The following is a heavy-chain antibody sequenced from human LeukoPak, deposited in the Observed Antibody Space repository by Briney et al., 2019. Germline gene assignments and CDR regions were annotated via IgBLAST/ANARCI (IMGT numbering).Heavy chain of an antibody. CDR3: ARVPLAAAGDYYFDY. CDR1: GGSISSSSYY. Sequence: PSETLSLTCTVSGGSISSSSYYWGWIRQPPGKGLEWIGSIYYSGSTYYNPSLKSRVTISVDMSKNQFSLKLSSVTAADTAVYYCARVPLAAAGDYYFDYWGQGTLVTVSS. V-gene: IGHV4-39*07. D-gene: IGHD6-13*01. J-gene: IGHJ4*02. CDR2: IYYSGST.